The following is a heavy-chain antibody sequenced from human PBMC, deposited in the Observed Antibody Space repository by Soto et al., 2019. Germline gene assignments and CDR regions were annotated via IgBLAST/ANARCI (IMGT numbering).Heavy chain of an antibody. CDR1: GYTFTSYD. CDR2: MNPNSGNT. CDR3: ARGYCSGGSCYFVDDY. J-gene: IGHJ4*02. V-gene: IGHV1-8*01. D-gene: IGHD2-15*01. Sequence: ASVKVSCKASGYTFTSYDINWVRQATGQGLEWMGWMNPNSGNTGYAQKFQGRVTMTRNTSISTAYMELSSLRSEDTAVYYCARGYCSGGSCYFVDDYWGQGTLVTVSS.